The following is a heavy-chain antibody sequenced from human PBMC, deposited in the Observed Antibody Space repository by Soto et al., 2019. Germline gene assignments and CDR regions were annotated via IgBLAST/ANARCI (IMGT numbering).Heavy chain of an antibody. V-gene: IGHV4-39*01. J-gene: IGHJ4*02. Sequence: SSETLSLTCTVSGGSISSSSYYWGWIRQPPGKGLEWIGSIYYSGGTYYNPSLKSRVTISVDTSKNQFSLKLSSVTAADTAVYYCARFMYSSSWYLGSPKYYFDYWGQGTLVTVSS. D-gene: IGHD6-13*01. CDR2: IYYSGGT. CDR3: ARFMYSSSWYLGSPKYYFDY. CDR1: GGSISSSSYY.